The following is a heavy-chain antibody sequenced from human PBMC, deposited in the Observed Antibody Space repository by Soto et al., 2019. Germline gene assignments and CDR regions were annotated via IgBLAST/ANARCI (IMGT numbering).Heavy chain of an antibody. CDR3: ARLDLDYYTMDV. CDR2: IYYRGNT. Sequence: SETLSLTCTVSGASISTSDYYWGWIRQPPGKGLESIGTIYYRGNTYFNPSLKRRVTMSVDTSKNQFSLRLNSVTAADTAVYYCARLDLDYYTMDVWGRGTTVTVSS. J-gene: IGHJ6*02. CDR1: GASISTSDYY. D-gene: IGHD1-1*01. V-gene: IGHV4-39*01.